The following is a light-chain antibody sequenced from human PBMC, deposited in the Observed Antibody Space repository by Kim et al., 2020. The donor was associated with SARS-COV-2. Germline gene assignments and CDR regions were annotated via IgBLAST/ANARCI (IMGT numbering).Light chain of an antibody. J-gene: IGLJ3*02. CDR1: SLRSYY. CDR3: NSRDSSGNLWV. CDR2: GKN. Sequence: ALGQTVRITCQGDSLRSYYESCYQQKPEQAPILVVYGKNNRPSGIPDRFSGSSAGNTASLTITGAQAEDEADYYCNSRDSSGNLWVFGGGTQLTVL. V-gene: IGLV3-19*01.